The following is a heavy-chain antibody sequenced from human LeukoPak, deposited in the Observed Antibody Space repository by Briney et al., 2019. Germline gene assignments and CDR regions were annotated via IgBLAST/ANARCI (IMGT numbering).Heavy chain of an antibody. Sequence: SGGSPRLSCAASGFTFSSYGMHWVRQAPGKGLEWVAFIRYDGSNKYYADSVKGRFTISRDNSKNTLYLQMNSLRAEDTAVYYCAKLTPLQLAVETCLWGQGTLVTVSS. CDR2: IRYDGSNK. V-gene: IGHV3-30*02. J-gene: IGHJ4*02. CDR1: GFTFSSYG. D-gene: IGHD5-24*01. CDR3: AKLTPLQLAVETCL.